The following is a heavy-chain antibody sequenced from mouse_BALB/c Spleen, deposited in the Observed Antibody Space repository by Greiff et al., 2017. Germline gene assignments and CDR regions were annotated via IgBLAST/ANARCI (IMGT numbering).Heavy chain of an antibody. CDR1: GFTFSSYG. CDR3: ARQDYRYDGFAY. CDR2: ISSGGSYT. V-gene: IGHV5-6*02. Sequence: DVMLVESGGDLVKPGGSLKLSCAASGFTFSSYGMSWVRQTPDKRLEWVATISSGGSYTYYPASVKGRFTISRDNAKNTLYLQMSSLKSEDTAMYYCARQDYRYDGFAYWGQGTLVTVSA. D-gene: IGHD2-14*01. J-gene: IGHJ3*01.